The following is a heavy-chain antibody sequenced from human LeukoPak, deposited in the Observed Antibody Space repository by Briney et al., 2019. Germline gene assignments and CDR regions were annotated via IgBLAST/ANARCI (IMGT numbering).Heavy chain of an antibody. J-gene: IGHJ4*02. D-gene: IGHD3-10*01. CDR3: ATHMVRGVITTVSY. CDR2: INPNSGGT. CDR1: GYTFTGYY. Sequence: GASVKVSCKASGYTFTGYYMHWVRQAPGQGLEWMGWINPNSGGTNYAQKFQGWVTMTRDTSISTAYMELSSLRSEDTAVYYCATHMVRGVITTVSYWGQGTLVTVSS. V-gene: IGHV1-2*04.